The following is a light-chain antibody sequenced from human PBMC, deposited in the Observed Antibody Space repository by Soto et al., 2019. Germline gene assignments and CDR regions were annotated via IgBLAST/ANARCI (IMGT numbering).Light chain of an antibody. CDR1: QSVNNY. V-gene: IGKV3-15*01. CDR3: QQYKDFPRA. Sequence: EMVMTQSPATLSVTPGERATLSCRASQSVNNYLAWYQQRPGQVPRLLIYGASTRATGIPARFSGSGSGTEFTLPISSLQSEDVVVYYCQQYKDFPRAFGQGTEVEIK. J-gene: IGKJ1*01. CDR2: GAS.